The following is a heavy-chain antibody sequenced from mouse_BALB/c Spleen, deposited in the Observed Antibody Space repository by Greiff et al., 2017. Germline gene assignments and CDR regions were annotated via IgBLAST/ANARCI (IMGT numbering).Heavy chain of an antibody. CDR1: GYSFTSYW. CDR2: IDPSDSET. CDR3: ARQGTAPFAY. D-gene: IGHD3-3*01. J-gene: IGHJ3*01. V-gene: IGHV1S126*01. Sequence: QVQLKESGPQLVRPGASVKISCKASGYSFTSYWMHWVKQRPGQGLEWIGMIDPSDSETRLNQKFKDKATLTVDKSSSTAYMQLSSPTSEDSAVYYCARQGTAPFAYWGQGTLVTVSA.